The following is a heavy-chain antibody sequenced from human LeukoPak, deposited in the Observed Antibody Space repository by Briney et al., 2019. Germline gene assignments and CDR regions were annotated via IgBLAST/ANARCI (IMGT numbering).Heavy chain of an antibody. J-gene: IGHJ2*01. CDR1: GFSVTNNY. Sequence: GGSLRLSCAVSGFSVTNNYMSWVRQAPGKGLEWVSVFYVGGATYYADSVKGRFTISRDNAKNSLYLQMNSLRDEDTAVYYCVRDWYFDLWGRGTRVTVSS. CDR3: VRDWYFDL. V-gene: IGHV3-53*01. CDR2: FYVGGAT.